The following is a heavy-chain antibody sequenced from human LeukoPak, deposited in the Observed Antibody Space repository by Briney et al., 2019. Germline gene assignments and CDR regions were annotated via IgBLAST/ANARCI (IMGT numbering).Heavy chain of an antibody. CDR2: ISGSSSYT. J-gene: IGHJ4*02. D-gene: IGHD2-2*01. V-gene: IGHV3-11*03. CDR1: GFTFSDYY. CDR3: ARRYCNSTSCYCIDY. Sequence: GGSLRLSCAASGFTFSDYYMSCIRQAPGKGLEWVSYISGSSSYTNYADSVKGRFTISRDNAKKSLYLQMNSLRAEDTAVYYCARRYCNSTSCYCIDYWGQGTLVTVSS.